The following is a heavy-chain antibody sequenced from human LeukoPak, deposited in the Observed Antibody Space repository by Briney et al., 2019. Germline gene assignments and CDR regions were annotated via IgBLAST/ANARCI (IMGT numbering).Heavy chain of an antibody. CDR2: ISSSSSYI. Sequence: GGSLRLSCAASGFTFSSYSMNWVRQAPGKGLEWVTSISSSSSYIYYADSVKGRFTISRDNAKNSLYLQMSSLRAEDTAVYYCAIAAAGYYWGQGTLVTVSS. J-gene: IGHJ4*02. CDR1: GFTFSSYS. V-gene: IGHV3-21*04. CDR3: AIAAAGYY. D-gene: IGHD6-13*01.